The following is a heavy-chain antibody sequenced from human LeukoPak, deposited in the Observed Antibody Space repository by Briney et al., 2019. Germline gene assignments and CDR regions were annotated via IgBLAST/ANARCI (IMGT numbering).Heavy chain of an antibody. CDR2: IKQDGSEK. J-gene: IGHJ1*01. D-gene: IGHD4-17*01. CDR3: ARDQDGDPGGFQH. CDR1: GFTFSSYW. V-gene: IGHV3-7*04. Sequence: GGSLRLSCAASGFTFSSYWMSWVRQAPGEGLEWVANIKQDGSEKYYVDSVKGRFTISRDNAKNSLYLQMNSLRAEDTAVYYCARDQDGDPGGFQHWGQGTLVTVSS.